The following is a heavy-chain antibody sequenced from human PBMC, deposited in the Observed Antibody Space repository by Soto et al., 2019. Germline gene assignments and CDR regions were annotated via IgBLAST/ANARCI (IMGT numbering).Heavy chain of an antibody. V-gene: IGHV4-59*08. CDR2: IYYDGST. CDR3: ARSTWGWFDP. D-gene: IGHD2-2*01. Sequence: PSETLSLTCTVSGGSISSYYWGWIRQPPGKGLESIANIYYDGSTNYNPSLKSRVTISVDTSKNQFSLKLSSVTAADTAVYYCARSTWGWFDPWGQGTLVTVSS. J-gene: IGHJ5*02. CDR1: GGSISSYY.